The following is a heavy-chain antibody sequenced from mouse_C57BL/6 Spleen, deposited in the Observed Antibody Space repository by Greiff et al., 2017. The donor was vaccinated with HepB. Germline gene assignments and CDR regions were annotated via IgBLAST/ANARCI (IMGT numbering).Heavy chain of an antibody. CDR3: ARYGGGSSDQFAY. CDR1: GYTFTSYG. J-gene: IGHJ3*01. V-gene: IGHV1-81*01. Sequence: VQLQQSGAELARPGASVKLSCKASGYTFTSYGISWVKQRTGQGLEWIGEIYPRSGNTYYNEKFKGKATLTADKSSSTAYMELRSLTSEDSAVYFCARYGGGSSDQFAYWGQGTLVTVSA. CDR2: IYPRSGNT. D-gene: IGHD1-1*01.